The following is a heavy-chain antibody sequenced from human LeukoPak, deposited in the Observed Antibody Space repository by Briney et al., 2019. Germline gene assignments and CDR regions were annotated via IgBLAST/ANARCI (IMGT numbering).Heavy chain of an antibody. D-gene: IGHD3-16*02. V-gene: IGHV1-69*13. J-gene: IGHJ4*01. Sequence: SVKVSCKASGGTFSSYAISWVRQAPGQGLEWMGGIIPIFGTANYAQKFQGRVTITADESTSTAYMELSSLRSEDTAVYYCARDRSITFGGVIVGQYYFDCWGHGTVVTVSS. CDR2: IIPIFGTA. CDR1: GGTFSSYA. CDR3: ARDRSITFGGVIVGQYYFDC.